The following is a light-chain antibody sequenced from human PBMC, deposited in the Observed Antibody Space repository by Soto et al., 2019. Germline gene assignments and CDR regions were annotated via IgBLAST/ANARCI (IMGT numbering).Light chain of an antibody. CDR1: SSDVGGYKY. V-gene: IGLV2-8*01. Sequence: QSALTQPPSASGSPGQSVTISCTGTSSDVGGYKYVSWYQQHPGKAPKLMIYEVSKRPSGVPDRFSGSKSGNTASLIVSGLQAEDEADYYCSSYAGSKNVVFGGGTKLTVL. J-gene: IGLJ2*01. CDR2: EVS. CDR3: SSYAGSKNVV.